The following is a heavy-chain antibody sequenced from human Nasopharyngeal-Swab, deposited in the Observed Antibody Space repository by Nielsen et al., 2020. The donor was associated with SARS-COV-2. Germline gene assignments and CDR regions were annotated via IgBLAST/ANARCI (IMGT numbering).Heavy chain of an antibody. D-gene: IGHD3-22*01. CDR1: GFTVSSDF. CDR2: LHGGGST. CDR3: ARHGVVAEVFDI. J-gene: IGHJ3*02. Sequence: GASLKISCAASGFTVSSDFMSWVRQAPGSVLQWVSTLHGGGSTYYADSVKGRLSMSRDKSKNTLYLQLTSLRDEDTAVYHCARHGVVAEVFDIWGRGTVVTVSS. V-gene: IGHV3-66*04.